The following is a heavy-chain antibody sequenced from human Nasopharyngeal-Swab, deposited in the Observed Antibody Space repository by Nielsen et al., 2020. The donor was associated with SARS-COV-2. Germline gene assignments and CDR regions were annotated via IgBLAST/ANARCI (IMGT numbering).Heavy chain of an antibody. CDR3: VRDAEMATIINGPAEFDY. CDR2: IKQDGSGE. Sequence: ESLKISCAASGFTFSNYWMSWVRQAPGKGLEGVANIKQDGSGEYYLDSVKGRFTISRDNTNNSLYLQMNSLRAEDTAVYYCVRDAEMATIINGPAEFDYWGQGSLVTVSS. J-gene: IGHJ4*02. CDR1: GFTFSNYW. D-gene: IGHD5-24*01. V-gene: IGHV3-7*01.